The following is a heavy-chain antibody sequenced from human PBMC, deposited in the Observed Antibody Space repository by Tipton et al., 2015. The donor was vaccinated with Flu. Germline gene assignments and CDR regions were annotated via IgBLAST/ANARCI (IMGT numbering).Heavy chain of an antibody. CDR1: GFTFSSYS. V-gene: IGHV3-21*01. CDR2: ISSSSSYI. Sequence: SLRLSCAASGFTFSSYSMNWVRQAPGKGLEWVSSISSSSSYIYYADSVKGRFTISRDNAKNSLYLQMNSLRAEDTAVYYCALWANYDILTGAPHYWGQGTLVTVSS. D-gene: IGHD3-9*01. J-gene: IGHJ4*02. CDR3: ALWANYDILTGAPHY.